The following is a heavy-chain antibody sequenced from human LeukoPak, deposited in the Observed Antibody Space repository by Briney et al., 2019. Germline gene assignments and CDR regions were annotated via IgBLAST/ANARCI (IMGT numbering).Heavy chain of an antibody. J-gene: IGHJ4*02. CDR3: AREGRGYSSGLVLRPALLPFDY. CDR2: IYTSGST. CDR1: GGSISSYY. Sequence: SETLSLTCTVSGGSISSYYWSWIRQPAGKGLEWIGRIYTSGSTNYNPSLKSRVTMSVDTSKNQFSLKLSSVTAADTAVYYCAREGRGYSSGLVLRPALLPFDYWGQGTLVTVSS. V-gene: IGHV4-4*07. D-gene: IGHD6-19*01.